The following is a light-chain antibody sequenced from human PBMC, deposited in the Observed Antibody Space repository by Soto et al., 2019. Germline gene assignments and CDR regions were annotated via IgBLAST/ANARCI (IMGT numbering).Light chain of an antibody. V-gene: IGKV3-20*01. CDR3: QQYGSSPWT. J-gene: IGKJ1*01. Sequence: EIVLTQSPGTLSLSPGERATLSCRASQSVSSSYLAWYQQKPGQAPRLLIYGASSRATGIPDRFSGSGSGTGFTRTISRLEPEDFAGYYCQQYGSSPWTFGQGTKVEIK. CDR1: QSVSSSY. CDR2: GAS.